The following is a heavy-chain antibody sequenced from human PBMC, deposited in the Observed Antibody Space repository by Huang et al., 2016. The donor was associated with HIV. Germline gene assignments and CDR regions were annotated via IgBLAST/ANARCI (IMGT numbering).Heavy chain of an antibody. Sequence: QVQLVQSGAEVKKPGSSVKVSCKASGGSFRNFAIGWVRQAPGQGLEWMGGIIPTFGTANYAQKFQGRVTIIADESTSTAYMELSSLRSEDTAVYYCATVDYYDTSGPQRGYFDNWGQGTLVTVSS. J-gene: IGHJ4*02. V-gene: IGHV1-69*01. CDR1: GGSFRNFA. CDR2: IIPTFGTA. D-gene: IGHD3-22*01. CDR3: ATVDYYDTSGPQRGYFDN.